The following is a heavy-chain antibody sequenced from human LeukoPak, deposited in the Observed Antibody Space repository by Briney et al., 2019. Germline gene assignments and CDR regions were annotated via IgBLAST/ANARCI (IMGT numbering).Heavy chain of an antibody. J-gene: IGHJ5*02. V-gene: IGHV4-34*01. CDR1: GGSFSDYF. Sequence: SETLSLTCGVYGGSFSDYFWTWIRQPPGKGLEWIGEIERGGSTVYSPTLKSRVTMSLDTSKIQFSLRLTSVTAVDTAVYFCARGGLAGSSWSWFDPWGQGTLVTVSS. D-gene: IGHD6-13*01. CDR3: ARGGLAGSSWSWFDP. CDR2: IERGGST.